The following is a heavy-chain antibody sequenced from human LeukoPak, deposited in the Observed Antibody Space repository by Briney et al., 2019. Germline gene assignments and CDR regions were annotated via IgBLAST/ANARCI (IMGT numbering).Heavy chain of an antibody. V-gene: IGHV4-39*01. Sequence: SETLSLTCTVSGSSISSSSYYWGWIRQPPGKGLEWIGSIYYSGSTYYNPSLKGRVTISVDTSKNQFSLKLSSVTAADTAVYYCARHRFTYYYDSSGYYPFDYWGQGTLVTVSS. J-gene: IGHJ4*02. CDR1: GSSISSSSYY. CDR3: ARHRFTYYYDSSGYYPFDY. D-gene: IGHD3-22*01. CDR2: IYYSGST.